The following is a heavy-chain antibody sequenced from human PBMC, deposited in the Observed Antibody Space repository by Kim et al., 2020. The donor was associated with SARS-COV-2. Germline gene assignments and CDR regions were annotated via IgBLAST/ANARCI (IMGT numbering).Heavy chain of an antibody. CDR3: ARAPAQGGWFDP. J-gene: IGHJ5*02. Sequence: SYTPSLKSRVTIEIERAKNKVSLKLPSVTAADTAVYYCARAPAQGGWFDPWGQGTLVTVSS. V-gene: IGHV4-59*01. D-gene: IGHD2-15*01.